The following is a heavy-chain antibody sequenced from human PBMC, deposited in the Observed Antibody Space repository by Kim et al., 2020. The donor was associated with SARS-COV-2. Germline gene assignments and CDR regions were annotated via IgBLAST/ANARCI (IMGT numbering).Heavy chain of an antibody. Sequence: NPALRSRVSMSLNTSKKQFSLKLNSVTAADTAVYYCARDDDEQVGEFFMDSWGQGTLVTVSS. CDR3: ARDDDEQVGEFFMDS. J-gene: IGHJ5*01. D-gene: IGHD3-3*01. V-gene: IGHV4-4*06.